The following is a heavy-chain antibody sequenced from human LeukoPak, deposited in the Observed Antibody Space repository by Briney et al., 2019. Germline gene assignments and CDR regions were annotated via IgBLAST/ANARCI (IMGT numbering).Heavy chain of an antibody. J-gene: IGHJ4*02. CDR2: ISGSGGST. CDR1: GFTFSSYA. D-gene: IGHD2-2*01. V-gene: IGHV3-23*01. CDR3: AKVLVPAAMISAVAY. Sequence: GGSLRLSCAAPGFTFSSYAMSWVHQAPGKGLEWVSAISGSGGSTYYADSVKGRFTISRDNSKNTLYLQMNSLRAEDTAVYYCAKVLVPAAMISAVAYWGQGTLVTVSS.